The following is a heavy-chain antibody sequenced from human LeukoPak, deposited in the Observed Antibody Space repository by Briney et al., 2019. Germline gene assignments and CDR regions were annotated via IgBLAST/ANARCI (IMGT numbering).Heavy chain of an antibody. CDR1: GFTFSNYE. Sequence: GGSLRLSCAASGFTFSNYEMNWVCQAPGKGLEWVSYISSSGSTIYYADSVKGRFTISRDNAKNSLYLQMNSLRAEDTAAYYCARDFTAHYYYYGMDVWGKGTTVTVSS. CDR3: ARDFTAHYYYYGMDV. D-gene: IGHD5-18*01. CDR2: ISSSGSTI. V-gene: IGHV3-48*03. J-gene: IGHJ6*04.